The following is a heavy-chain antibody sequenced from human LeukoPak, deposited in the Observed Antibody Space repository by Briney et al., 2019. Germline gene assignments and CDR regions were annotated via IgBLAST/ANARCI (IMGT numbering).Heavy chain of an antibody. CDR1: GFAFSDGW. Sequence: GGSLRLSCAASGFAFSDGWMNWVRQAPGKGLEWVGRIKSKTDGGTTDYAAPVKGRFTISRDDSKNTLYLQMNSLKTEDTAVYYCARDRGYYDSSGYYSFDYWGQGTLVTVSS. CDR2: IKSKTDGGTT. CDR3: ARDRGYYDSSGYYSFDY. D-gene: IGHD3-22*01. J-gene: IGHJ4*02. V-gene: IGHV3-15*01.